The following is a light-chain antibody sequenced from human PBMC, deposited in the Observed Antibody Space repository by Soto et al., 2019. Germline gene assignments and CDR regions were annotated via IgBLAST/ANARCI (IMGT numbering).Light chain of an antibody. V-gene: IGKV3-20*01. Sequence: EIVLTQSPCTLSLSPGERATLSCRASQSVSSSYLAWYQQKPGQAPRLLIYGASSRATGIPDRFSGSGSGTDFTLTISSLQSEDFGVYYCQQYNNWPPITFGQGTRLEIK. CDR2: GAS. CDR1: QSVSSSY. CDR3: QQYNNWPPIT. J-gene: IGKJ5*01.